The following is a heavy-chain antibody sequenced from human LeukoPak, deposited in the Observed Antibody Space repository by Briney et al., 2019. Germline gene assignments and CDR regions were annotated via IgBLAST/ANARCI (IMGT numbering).Heavy chain of an antibody. CDR2: IYYSGST. CDR3: ARQLLYYDILTGYYTHTNFDY. V-gene: IGHV4-39*01. D-gene: IGHD3-9*01. Sequence: MSSETLSLTCTVSGGSISSSSYYWGWIRQPPGMGLEWIGSIYYSGSTYYNPSLKSRVTISVDTSKNQFSLKLSSVTAADTAVYYCARQLLYYDILTGYYTHTNFDYWGQGTLVTVSS. CDR1: GGSISSSSYY. J-gene: IGHJ4*02.